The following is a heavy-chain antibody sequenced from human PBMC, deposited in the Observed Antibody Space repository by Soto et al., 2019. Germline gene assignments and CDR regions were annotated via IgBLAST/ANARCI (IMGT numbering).Heavy chain of an antibody. J-gene: IGHJ5*02. D-gene: IGHD2-2*01. CDR2: IWYDGSNK. CDR3: ARAQRKGYCSSTSCYSSFFDP. CDR1: GFTFSSYG. Sequence: GSLRLSCAASGFTFSSYGMHWVRQAPGKGLEWVAVIWYDGSNKYYADSVKGRFTISRDNSKNALYLQMNSLRAEDTAVYYCARAQRKGYCSSTSCYSSFFDPWGQGTLVTVSS. V-gene: IGHV3-33*01.